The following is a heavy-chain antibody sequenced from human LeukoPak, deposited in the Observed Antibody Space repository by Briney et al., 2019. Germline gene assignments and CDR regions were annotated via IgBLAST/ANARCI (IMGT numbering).Heavy chain of an antibody. V-gene: IGHV4-39*01. CDR3: ARGDTAMVPWYFDL. D-gene: IGHD5-18*01. J-gene: IGHJ2*01. CDR2: IYYSGST. CDR1: GGSISSSSYY. Sequence: SETLSLTCTVSGGSISSSSYYWGWIRQPPGKGLEWIGSIYYSGSTYYNPSLKSRVTISVDTSKNQFSLKLSSVTAADTAVYYCARGDTAMVPWYFDLWGRGTLVTVSS.